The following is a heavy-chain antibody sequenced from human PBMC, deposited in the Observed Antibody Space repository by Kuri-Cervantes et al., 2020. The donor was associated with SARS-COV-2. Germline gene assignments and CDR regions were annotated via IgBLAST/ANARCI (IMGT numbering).Heavy chain of an antibody. J-gene: IGHJ4*02. CDR1: GYSISSGYY. CDR2: IYHSGST. V-gene: IGHV4-38-2*01. D-gene: IGHD1-26*01. CDR3: ARGGAIFEY. Sequence: SQTLSLTCAVSGYSISSGYYWGWIRQPPGKGLEWIAIIYHSGSTYYNPSLKSRVTISLDTSKNQFSLKLSSVTAADAAVYCCARGGAIFEYWGQGTLVTVSS.